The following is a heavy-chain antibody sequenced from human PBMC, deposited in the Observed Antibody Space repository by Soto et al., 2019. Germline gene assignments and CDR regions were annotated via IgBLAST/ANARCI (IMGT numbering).Heavy chain of an antibody. J-gene: IGHJ5*02. CDR1: GDSVSSNSAA. CDR2: TYYRSKWYN. CDR3: ARGPPNSYSSSLIWFDP. V-gene: IGHV6-1*01. D-gene: IGHD6-6*01. Sequence: KQSQTLSLTCAISGDSVSSNSAAWNWIRQSPSRGLEWLGRTYYRSKWYNDYAVSVKSRITINPDTSKNQFSLQLNSVTPEDTAVYYCARGPPNSYSSSLIWFDPWGQGTLVTVSS.